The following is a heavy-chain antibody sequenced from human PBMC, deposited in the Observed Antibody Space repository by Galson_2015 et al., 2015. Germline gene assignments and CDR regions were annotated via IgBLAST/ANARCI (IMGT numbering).Heavy chain of an antibody. D-gene: IGHD3-10*01. V-gene: IGHV4-59*01. CDR2: IYYSGNT. CDR3: ARDPGGFWFDP. J-gene: IGHJ5*02. Sequence: ETLSLTCTVSGGSISSYYWSWIRQPPGKGLEWIGYIYYSGNTNSNPSLKSRVTISVDTSKNQFSLKLNSVTAADTAVYYCARDPGGFWFDPWGQGTLVTVSS. CDR1: GGSISSYY.